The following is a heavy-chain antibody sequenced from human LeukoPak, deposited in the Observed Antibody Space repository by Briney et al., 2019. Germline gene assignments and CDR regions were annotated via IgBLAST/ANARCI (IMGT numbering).Heavy chain of an antibody. CDR2: ITSKSNYI. CDR1: GFTFSDYS. V-gene: IGHV3-21*01. CDR3: TSGLIAIESDNNLYQYMDV. Sequence: GASLRLSCSGSGFTFSDYSMNCVRPAPGKRLELSSSITSKSNYIYYADSVNGRFTISRDNAMNSVFLQLNSLRAEDSAVYYCTSGLIAIESDNNLYQYMDVWGKGTTVTVSS. J-gene: IGHJ6*03. D-gene: IGHD2-21*01.